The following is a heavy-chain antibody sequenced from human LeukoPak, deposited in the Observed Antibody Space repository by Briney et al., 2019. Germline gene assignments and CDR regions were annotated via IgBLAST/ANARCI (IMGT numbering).Heavy chain of an antibody. D-gene: IGHD3-10*01. CDR1: GGSITSSNYY. V-gene: IGHV4-39*01. CDR2: FYYSGST. Sequence: PSETLSLTCTVSGGSITSSNYYWGWIRQPPGKGLEWIGSFYYSGSTNYNPSLKSRVTISVDTSKSQFSLKLSSVTAADTAVCYCVYYYGSGSVEYWGQGTLVTVSS. CDR3: VYYYGSGSVEY. J-gene: IGHJ4*02.